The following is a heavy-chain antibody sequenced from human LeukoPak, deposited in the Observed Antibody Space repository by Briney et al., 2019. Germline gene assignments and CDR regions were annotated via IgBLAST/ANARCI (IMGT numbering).Heavy chain of an antibody. Sequence: GGSLRLSCAASGFTFSSYWMSWVRQAPGKGLEWVANIKQDGCEKYYVDSVKGRFTISRDNAKNSLYLQMNSLRAEDTAVYYCARDQDFWSGYFFDYWGQGTLVTVSS. J-gene: IGHJ4*02. D-gene: IGHD3-3*01. V-gene: IGHV3-7*01. CDR1: GFTFSSYW. CDR3: ARDQDFWSGYFFDY. CDR2: IKQDGCEK.